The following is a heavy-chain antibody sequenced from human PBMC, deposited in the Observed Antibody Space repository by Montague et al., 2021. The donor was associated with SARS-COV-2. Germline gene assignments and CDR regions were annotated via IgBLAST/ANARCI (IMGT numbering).Heavy chain of an antibody. CDR1: GGSFSGYY. CDR3: ARWDPQSLTSFGLRCKSASDY. Sequence: SETLSLTCAVYGGSFSGYYWTWIRQSPGKGLEWIAEINHSGTTNYNFNPSLRSRVTISVDTSKSQFSLKLSSVTAADTSVYYCARWDPQSLTSFGLRCKSASDYWGQGTLVTVSS. D-gene: IGHD3-16*01. J-gene: IGHJ4*02. V-gene: IGHV4-34*01. CDR2: INHSGTT.